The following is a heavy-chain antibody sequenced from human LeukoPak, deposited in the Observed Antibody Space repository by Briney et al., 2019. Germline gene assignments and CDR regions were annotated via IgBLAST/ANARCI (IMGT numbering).Heavy chain of an antibody. Sequence: SETLSLTCTVSGVSISSYYWSWIRQPAGKGLEWIGRIYTSGSTNYNPSLKSRVTISVDKSKNQFSLKLSSVTAADTAVYYCARDLYCSSTSCRANNWFDPWGQGTLVTVSS. CDR2: IYTSGST. CDR3: ARDLYCSSTSCRANNWFDP. CDR1: GVSISSYY. J-gene: IGHJ5*02. D-gene: IGHD2-2*01. V-gene: IGHV4-4*07.